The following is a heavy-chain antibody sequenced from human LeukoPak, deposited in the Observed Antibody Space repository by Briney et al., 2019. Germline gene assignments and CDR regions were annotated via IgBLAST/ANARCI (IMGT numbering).Heavy chain of an antibody. CDR2: IYTSGST. CDR3: ARSVPAAWYFDL. J-gene: IGHJ2*01. D-gene: IGHD2-2*01. V-gene: IGHV4-61*02. CDR1: GGSISSGGYY. Sequence: PSQTLSLTCTVSGGSISSGGYYWSWIRQPAGKGLEWIGRIYTSGSTNYNPSLKSRVTISVDTSKNQFSLKLSSVTAADTAVYYCARSVPAAWYFDLWGRGTLVTVSS.